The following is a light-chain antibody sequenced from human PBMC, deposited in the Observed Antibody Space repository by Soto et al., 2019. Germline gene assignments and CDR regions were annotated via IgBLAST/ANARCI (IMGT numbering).Light chain of an antibody. J-gene: IGKJ2*01. V-gene: IGKV3-20*01. CDR1: QSISSSY. Sequence: EIVLTQSPGTLSLSPGERATLFCRASQSISSSYLAWYQHKPGQAPRLLIYGASSRATGIPDRFSGSGSGTDFTLTISRLAPEDFAVYYCLQYGSSPPYTFGHGTKLEIK. CDR3: LQYGSSPPYT. CDR2: GAS.